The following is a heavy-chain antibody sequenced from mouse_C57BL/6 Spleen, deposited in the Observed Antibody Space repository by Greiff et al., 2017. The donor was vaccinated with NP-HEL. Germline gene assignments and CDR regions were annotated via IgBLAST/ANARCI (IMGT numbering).Heavy chain of an antibody. CDR1: GYTFTSYW. CDR2: IDPSDSET. J-gene: IGHJ4*01. CDR3: ARRGAYSNYDAMDY. V-gene: IGHV1-52*01. Sequence: VQLQQPGAELVRPGSSVKLSCKASGYTFTSYWMHWVKQRPIQGLEWIGNIDPSDSETHYNQKFKDKATLTVDKSSSTAYMQLSSLTSEDSAVYYCARRGAYSNYDAMDYWGQGTSVTVSS. D-gene: IGHD2-5*01.